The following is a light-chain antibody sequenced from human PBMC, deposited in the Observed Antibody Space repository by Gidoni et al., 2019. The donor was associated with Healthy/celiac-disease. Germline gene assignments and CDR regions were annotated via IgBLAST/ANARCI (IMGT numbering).Light chain of an antibody. CDR2: SNN. CDR3: AAWDDSLNARVV. J-gene: IGLJ2*01. V-gene: IGLV1-44*01. CDR1: SSNIGSNT. Sequence: QSVLTQPPSASGTPGQRVTISCSGSSSNIGSNTVNWYQQLPGTAPKLLIYSNNQRPSGVPDRFSGSKSGTSASLAIRGLQSEDEADYYCAAWDDSLNARVVFGGGTKLTVL.